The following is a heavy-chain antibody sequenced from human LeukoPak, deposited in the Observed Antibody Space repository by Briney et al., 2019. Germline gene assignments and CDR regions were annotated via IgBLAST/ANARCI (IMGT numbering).Heavy chain of an antibody. CDR3: ARDQGQGWFDP. CDR2: IYYSGST. J-gene: IGHJ5*02. CDR1: GGSISSYY. Sequence: SETLSLTCTVSGGSISSYYWSWIRHPPGKGLEWIGYIYYSGSTNYNPSLKSRVTISVDTSKNQFSLKLSSVTAADTAVYYCARDQGQGWFDPWGQGTLVTVSS. V-gene: IGHV4-59*01.